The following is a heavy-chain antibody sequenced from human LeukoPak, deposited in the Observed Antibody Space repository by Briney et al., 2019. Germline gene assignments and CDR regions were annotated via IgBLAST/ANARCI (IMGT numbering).Heavy chain of an antibody. CDR2: ISGSGGST. CDR1: KFSFINYG. J-gene: IGHJ6*03. Sequence: GGSLRLSCAASKFSFINYGMHWVRQAPGKGLEWVSGISGSGGSTYYADSVKGRFTISRDNSKKTLYLQMNSLRAEDTAVYYCAKDSKIVGPTFRSYHYMDVWGKGTTVTVSS. CDR3: AKDSKIVGPTFRSYHYMDV. V-gene: IGHV3-23*01. D-gene: IGHD1-26*01.